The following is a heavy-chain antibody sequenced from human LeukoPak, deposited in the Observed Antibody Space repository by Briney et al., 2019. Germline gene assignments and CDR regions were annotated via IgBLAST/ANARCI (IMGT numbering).Heavy chain of an antibody. V-gene: IGHV1-2*02. CDR1: GYTFTSYD. CDR3: ARDTYSLNWFDP. D-gene: IGHD6-13*01. CDR2: MNPNSGGT. Sequence: GASVKVSCKASGYTFTSYDINWVRQATGQGLEWMGWMNPNSGGTNYAQKFQGRVTMTRDTSISTAYMELSRLRSDDTAVYYCARDTYSLNWFDPWGQGTLVTVSS. J-gene: IGHJ5*02.